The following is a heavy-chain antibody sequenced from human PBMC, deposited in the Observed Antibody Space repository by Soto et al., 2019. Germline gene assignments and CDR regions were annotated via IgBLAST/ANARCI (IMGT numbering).Heavy chain of an antibody. V-gene: IGHV4-34*01. CDR3: ARDLDTMSGRCFDC. CDR1: GGSFSNYF. J-gene: IGHJ4*02. CDR2: SNHSGST. D-gene: IGHD3-10*02. Sequence: SETLSLTGAAYGGSFSNYFWNWIRQSPGKGLEWIGESNHSGSTNYNPSLKSRVTISVDTSNNRFSLKLRSVTAADTAVYYCARDLDTMSGRCFDCWGQGTLVTVSS.